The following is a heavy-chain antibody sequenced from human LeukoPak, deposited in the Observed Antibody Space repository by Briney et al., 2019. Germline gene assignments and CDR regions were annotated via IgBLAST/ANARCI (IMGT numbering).Heavy chain of an antibody. V-gene: IGHV3-9*03. D-gene: IGHD3-3*01. CDR2: ISWNSGSI. CDR1: GFTFDDYA. Sequence: PGRSLRLSCAASGFTFDDYAMHWVRQAPGKGLEWVSGISWNSGSIGYADSVKGRFTISRDNAKNSLYLQMNSLRPEDMALYYCTKVIHSYDFWGGFDYWGQGTLVTVSS. J-gene: IGHJ4*02. CDR3: TKVIHSYDFWGGFDY.